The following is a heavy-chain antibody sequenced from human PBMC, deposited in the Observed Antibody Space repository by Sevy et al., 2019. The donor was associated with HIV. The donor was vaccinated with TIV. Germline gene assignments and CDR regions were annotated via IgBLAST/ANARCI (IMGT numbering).Heavy chain of an antibody. D-gene: IGHD3-9*01. Sequence: SETLSLTCTVSAGSISSDSYFWNWIRQPAGKGLEWIGRIHASGSTIYNPLLKSRVTMSVDKSKSQFSLRLTSVTAADSAVYFCARERGSNILTLGLDFWGQGSLVTVSS. CDR2: IHASGST. CDR1: AGSISSDSYF. J-gene: IGHJ4*02. CDR3: ARERGSNILTLGLDF. V-gene: IGHV4-61*02.